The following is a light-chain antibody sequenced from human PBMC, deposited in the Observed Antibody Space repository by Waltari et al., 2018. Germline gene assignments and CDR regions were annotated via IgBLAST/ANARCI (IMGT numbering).Light chain of an antibody. Sequence: QSVLTQPPSASGTPGQKVTISCSGSRSNLGSTSVSLYQQVPGTAPKLIIFTNNQRSSGVPDRFSASKSGTSASLAISGLQSEDEADYYCASWDDTLNGLWVFGGGTSLTVL. V-gene: IGLV1-44*01. CDR2: TNN. CDR3: ASWDDTLNGLWV. J-gene: IGLJ3*02. CDR1: RSNLGSTS.